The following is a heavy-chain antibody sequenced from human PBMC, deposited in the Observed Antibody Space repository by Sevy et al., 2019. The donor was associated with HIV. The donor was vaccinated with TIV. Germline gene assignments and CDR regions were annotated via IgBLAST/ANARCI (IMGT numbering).Heavy chain of an antibody. Sequence: GGSLRLSCAASGFSLSDHAVSWVRQTPGKGLEWLAVISYNGRNQYYADSVKGRFNISKDDSKNTLYLQLNSLRAEDTAVYYCVRFVGYCSGGRCSIMDFWGQGTLVTVSS. CDR3: VRFVGYCSGGRCSIMDF. D-gene: IGHD2-15*01. J-gene: IGHJ4*02. CDR2: ISYNGRNQ. CDR1: GFSLSDHA. V-gene: IGHV3-30*04.